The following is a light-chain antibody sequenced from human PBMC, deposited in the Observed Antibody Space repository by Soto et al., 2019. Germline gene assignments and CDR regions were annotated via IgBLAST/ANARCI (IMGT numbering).Light chain of an antibody. V-gene: IGLV1-40*01. CDR2: GNS. Sequence: QSVLTQPPSVSGAPGQRVTISCTGSSANIGAGYDVHWYQQLPGTAPKLLIYGNSNRPSGVPDRFSGSKSGTSASLAITGLQAEHEADYYCQSYESSLSAWVFGGGTQLTVL. CDR3: QSYESSLSAWV. J-gene: IGLJ3*02. CDR1: SANIGAGYD.